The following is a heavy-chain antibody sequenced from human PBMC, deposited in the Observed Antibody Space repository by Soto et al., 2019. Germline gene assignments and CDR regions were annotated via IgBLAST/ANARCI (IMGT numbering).Heavy chain of an antibody. Sequence: SETLSLTCTVSGGSISRYYWSWIRQPPGKGLEWIGSIYYSGSTYYNPSLKSRVTISVDTSKNQFSLKLSSVTAADTAVYYCARHTPAISISDHWGQGTLVTVSS. CDR3: ARHTPAISISDH. J-gene: IGHJ4*02. CDR1: GGSISRYY. D-gene: IGHD2-15*01. V-gene: IGHV4-59*05. CDR2: IYYSGST.